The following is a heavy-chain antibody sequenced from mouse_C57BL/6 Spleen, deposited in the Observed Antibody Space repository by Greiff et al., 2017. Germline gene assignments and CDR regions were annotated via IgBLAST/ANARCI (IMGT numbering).Heavy chain of an antibody. CDR2: IDPSDSYT. CDR3: ATYSNYLDY. V-gene: IGHV1-59*01. D-gene: IGHD2-5*01. CDR1: GYTFTSYW. Sequence: QVQLQQSGAELVRPGTSVKLSCKASGYTFTSYWMHWVKQRPGQGLEWIGVIDPSDSYTNYNQKFKGKATLTVDTSSSTAYMQLSSLTSEDSAVYYCATYSNYLDYWGQGTTLTVSS. J-gene: IGHJ2*01.